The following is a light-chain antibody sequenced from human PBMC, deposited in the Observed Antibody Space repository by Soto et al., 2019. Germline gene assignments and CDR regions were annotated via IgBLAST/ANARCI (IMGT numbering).Light chain of an antibody. CDR2: NSS. Sequence: ETVLTQSPGTLSWSPGERATLSCRASQSVRSNSLAWYQQKPGQAPRLLIYNSSPRATGVPDRFSGSGSGTDFTLSISRLEPEDFALYYCQQYRDLPQTFGQGTKVEMK. V-gene: IGKV3-20*01. J-gene: IGKJ1*01. CDR3: QQYRDLPQT. CDR1: QSVRSNS.